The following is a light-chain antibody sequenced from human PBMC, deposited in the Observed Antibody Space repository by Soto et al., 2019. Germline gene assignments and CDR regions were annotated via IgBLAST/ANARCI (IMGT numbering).Light chain of an antibody. V-gene: IGLV2-23*01. CDR2: EGN. CDR3: ASYVGSGTYVV. CDR1: SSDVGTYNL. J-gene: IGLJ2*01. Sequence: QSALTQPASVSGSPGQSITISCTGTSSDVGTYNLVSWYQQHPGNAPKLMIYEGNKRPSGVSNRFSGSKSGNTASLTISGLQSEDEGDYYCASYVGSGTYVVFGGGTKLTVL.